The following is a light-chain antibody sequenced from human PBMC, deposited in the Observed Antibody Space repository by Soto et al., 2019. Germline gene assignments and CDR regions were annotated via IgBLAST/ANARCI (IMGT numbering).Light chain of an antibody. CDR3: QQYNNWPLT. V-gene: IGKV3-15*01. J-gene: IGKJ5*01. Sequence: EIVMAQPPATLSVSPGERATVSCRASQSVSSNLAWYQQKPGQAPRLLIYGASTRATGIPARFSGSGSGTEFTLTISSLQSEDFAVYYCQQYNNWPLTFGQGTRLEIK. CDR1: QSVSSN. CDR2: GAS.